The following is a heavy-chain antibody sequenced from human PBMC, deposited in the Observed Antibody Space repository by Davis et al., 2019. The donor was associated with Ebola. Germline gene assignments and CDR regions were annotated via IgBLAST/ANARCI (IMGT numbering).Heavy chain of an antibody. CDR3: ARFPVVRGLYYFDY. D-gene: IGHD4-23*01. CDR1: GYSIGSGYY. CDR2: IYLTGKT. J-gene: IGHJ4*02. V-gene: IGHV4-38-2*02. Sequence: TLSLTCTVSGYSIGSGYYWGWIRQPPGKGLEWIGSIYLTGKTYYNPSLKSRVTISVDTSKNQFSLKLSSVTAADTAVYYCARFPVVRGLYYFDYWGQGTLVTVSS.